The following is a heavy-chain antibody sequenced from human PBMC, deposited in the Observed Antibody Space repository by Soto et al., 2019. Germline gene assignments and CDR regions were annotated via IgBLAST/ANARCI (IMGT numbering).Heavy chain of an antibody. CDR3: ARSRYGAITNPYYFDY. J-gene: IGHJ4*02. CDR1: GGSISSGGYS. V-gene: IGHV4-30-2*02. CDR2: IYHSGST. D-gene: IGHD4-17*01. Sequence: SETLSLTCAVSGGSISSGGYSWSWIRQPPGKGLEWIGYIYHSGSTYYNPSLKNRVTISVDTSKNQFSLKLSSVTAADTAVYYCARSRYGAITNPYYFDYWGQGTLVTVS.